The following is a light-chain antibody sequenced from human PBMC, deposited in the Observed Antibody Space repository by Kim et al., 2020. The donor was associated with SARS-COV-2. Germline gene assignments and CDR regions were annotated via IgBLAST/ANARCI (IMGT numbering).Light chain of an antibody. CDR1: HDISNY. V-gene: IGKV1-16*01. CDR2: GAS. J-gene: IGKJ4*01. CDR3: QQYNSYPIT. Sequence: SASVGDRVTTTCRASHDISNYLAWFQQKPGKVPKSLIYGASTLQSGVPSRFSGSGSGTDFTLTISSLQPEDIATYYCQQYNSYPITFGGGTKLEIK.